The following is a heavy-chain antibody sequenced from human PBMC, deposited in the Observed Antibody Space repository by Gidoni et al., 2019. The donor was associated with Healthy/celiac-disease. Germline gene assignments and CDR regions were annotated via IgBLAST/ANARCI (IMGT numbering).Heavy chain of an antibody. CDR1: GGSISSSSYY. J-gene: IGHJ5*02. CDR2: IYYSGST. CDR3: ARHSTVVVEDNWFDP. V-gene: IGHV4-39*01. D-gene: IGHD2-2*01. Sequence: QLQLQESGPGLVKPSETLSLTCTVSGGSISSSSYYWGWIRQPPGKGLEWIGSIYYSGSTYYNPSLKSRVTISVDTSKNQFSLKLSSVTAADTAVYYCARHSTVVVEDNWFDPWGQGTLVTVSS.